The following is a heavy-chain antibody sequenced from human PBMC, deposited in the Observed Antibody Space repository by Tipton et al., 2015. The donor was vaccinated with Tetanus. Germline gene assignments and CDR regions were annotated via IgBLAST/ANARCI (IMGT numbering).Heavy chain of an antibody. CDR1: AFNFSTYW. D-gene: IGHD6-13*01. Sequence: SLRLSCAASAFNFSTYWLSWVRQAPGKGLVWVSRINSDGSSTSYADSVKGRFTISRDNAKNTLYLQMNSLRAEDTAVYYCAKGEAAAGIWVPTTAFDYWGQGTLVTVSS. V-gene: IGHV3-74*01. CDR3: AKGEAAAGIWVPTTAFDY. CDR2: INSDGSST. J-gene: IGHJ4*02.